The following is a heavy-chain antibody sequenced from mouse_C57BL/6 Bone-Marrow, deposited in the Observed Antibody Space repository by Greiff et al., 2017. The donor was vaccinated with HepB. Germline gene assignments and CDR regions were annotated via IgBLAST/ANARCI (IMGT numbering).Heavy chain of an antibody. D-gene: IGHD2-4*01. V-gene: IGHV2-2*01. J-gene: IGHJ3*01. Sequence: QVQLQQSGPGLVQPSQSLSITCTVSGFSLTSYGVHWVRQSPGKGLEWLGVIWSGGSTDYNAAFISRLSISKDNSKSQVFFKMNSLQADDTAIYYCASMITPAYWGQGTLVTVSA. CDR3: ASMITPAY. CDR1: GFSLTSYG. CDR2: IWSGGST.